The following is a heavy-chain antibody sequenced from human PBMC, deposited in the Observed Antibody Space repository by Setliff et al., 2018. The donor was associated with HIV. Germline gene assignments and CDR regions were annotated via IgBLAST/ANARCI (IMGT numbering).Heavy chain of an antibody. D-gene: IGHD2-21*02. CDR1: GFTFRAAW. V-gene: IGHV3-15*01. Sequence: GESLKISCVGSGFTFRAAWMNWVRQTPGKGLEWVSRIRSKIDGETTEYAAPVKGRFTILRDDSKNTVYLQMNSLKAEDTAVYYCTTGLIYCGADCSFDTWGQGTLVTVSS. CDR2: IRSKIDGETT. J-gene: IGHJ5*02. CDR3: TTGLIYCGADCSFDT.